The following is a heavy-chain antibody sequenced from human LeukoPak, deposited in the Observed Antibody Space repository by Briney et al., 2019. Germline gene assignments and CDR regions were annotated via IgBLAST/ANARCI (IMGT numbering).Heavy chain of an antibody. V-gene: IGHV4-39*07. CDR3: ARDLVTGYYHHYFDY. Sequence: SETLSLTCTVSGGSISSSSYYWGWIRQPPGKGLEWIGSIYYSGNTYYNPSLKSRVTISVDTSKNQFSLKLSSVTAADTAVYYCARDLVTGYYHHYFDYWGQGTLVTVSS. CDR1: GGSISSSSYY. D-gene: IGHD3-9*01. CDR2: IYYSGNT. J-gene: IGHJ4*02.